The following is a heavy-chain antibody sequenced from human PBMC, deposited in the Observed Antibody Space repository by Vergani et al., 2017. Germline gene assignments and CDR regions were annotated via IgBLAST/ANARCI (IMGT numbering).Heavy chain of an antibody. CDR1: GGSISSYY. Sequence: QVQLQESGPGLVKPSETLSLTCTVSGGSISSYYWSWIRQPPGKGLEWIGYIYYSGSTNYNPSLKSRVTISVDTSKNQFSLKLSSVTAADTAVYYCASVVPLGAIAVAGTGFDYWGQGTLVTVSS. CDR2: IYYSGST. V-gene: IGHV4-59*01. CDR3: ASVVPLGAIAVAGTGFDY. D-gene: IGHD6-19*01. J-gene: IGHJ4*02.